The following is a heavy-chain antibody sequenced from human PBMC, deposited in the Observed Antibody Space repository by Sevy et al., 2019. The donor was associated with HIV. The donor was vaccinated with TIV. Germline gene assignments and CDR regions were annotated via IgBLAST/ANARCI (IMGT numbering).Heavy chain of an antibody. CDR3: AKDRRYGDIGLFDY. J-gene: IGHJ4*02. CDR2: ISGRGDTT. CDR1: GFTFSSYA. V-gene: IGHV3-23*01. D-gene: IGHD4-17*01. Sequence: GGSLRLSCGASGFTFSSYAMSWVRQAPGKGLEWVSVISGRGDTTYYADSVKGRFTLSRDNSKNTLYRQMNSLRVEDTAVYYCAKDRRYGDIGLFDYWGQGTLVTVSS.